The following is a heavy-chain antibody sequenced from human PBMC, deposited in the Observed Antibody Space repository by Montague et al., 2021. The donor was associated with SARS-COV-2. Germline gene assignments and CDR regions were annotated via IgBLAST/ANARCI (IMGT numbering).Heavy chain of an antibody. CDR3: ARIRDYDILTGSYSGFDY. D-gene: IGHD3-9*01. J-gene: IGHJ4*02. Sequence: PALVKPTQTLTLTCTFSGFSLSTSGMCVSRIRQPPGKALEWLALIDWDDDRYYSTSLKTRLTISKDTSKSQVVLTMTNMDPVDTATYYCARIRDYDILTGSYSGFDYWGQGTLVTVSS. V-gene: IGHV2-70*01. CDR2: IDWDDDR. CDR1: GFSLSTSGMC.